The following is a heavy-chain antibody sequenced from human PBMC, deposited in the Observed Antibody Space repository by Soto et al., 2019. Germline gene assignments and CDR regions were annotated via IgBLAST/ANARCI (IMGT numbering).Heavy chain of an antibody. CDR1: GGTFSGYT. CDR2: IIPILGTA. D-gene: IGHD2-2*01. J-gene: IGHJ6*02. CDR3: ASHSSLRGYCISTSCYGYYYGMDV. Sequence: SVKAACKASGGTFSGYTMSWVRQAHGQGLEWMGRIIPILGTADYAQKFQGRVTITADESTSTAYMELSSLRSEDTAVYYCASHSSLRGYCISTSCYGYYYGMDVWGQGTTVTVSS. V-gene: IGHV1-69*08.